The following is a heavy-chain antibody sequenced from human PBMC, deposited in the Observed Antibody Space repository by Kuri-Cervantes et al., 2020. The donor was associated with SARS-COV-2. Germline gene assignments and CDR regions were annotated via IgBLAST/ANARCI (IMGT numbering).Heavy chain of an antibody. Sequence: GESLKISCAASGFTFSDYYMSWIRQAPGKGLEWVSYISSSGSTIYYADSVKGRFTISRDNAKNSLYLQMNSLRAEDTAVYYCARTGLPGWYYHYGMDVWGQGTTVTVLL. CDR3: ARTGLPGWYYHYGMDV. D-gene: IGHD2-15*01. V-gene: IGHV3-11*01. CDR2: ISSSGSTI. J-gene: IGHJ6*02. CDR1: GFTFSDYY.